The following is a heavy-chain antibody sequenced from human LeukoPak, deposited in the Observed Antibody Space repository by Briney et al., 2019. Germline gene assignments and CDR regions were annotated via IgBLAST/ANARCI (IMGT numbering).Heavy chain of an antibody. V-gene: IGHV1-2*02. CDR1: GYTFTGYY. D-gene: IGHD6-6*01. J-gene: IGHJ4*02. CDR2: INPNSGGT. Sequence: ASVKVSCKASGYTFTGYYMHWVRQAPGQGLEWLGWINPNSGGTNYAQNFQGRVTMTRDTSITTAYMELSRLRSDDTAVYYCARESVPAVAARRGLNYWGQGTLVAVSS. CDR3: ARESVPAVAARRGLNY.